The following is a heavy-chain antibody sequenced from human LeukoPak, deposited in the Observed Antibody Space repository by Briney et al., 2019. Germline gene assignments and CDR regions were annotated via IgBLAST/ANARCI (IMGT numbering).Heavy chain of an antibody. CDR2: INWNGGST. V-gene: IGHV3-20*04. D-gene: IGHD3-16*02. CDR3: ARADYDYVWGSYRQYYFDY. CDR1: GFTFDDYG. Sequence: SGGSLRLSCAASGFTFDDYGMSWVRQAPGKGLEWVSGINWNGGSTGYADSVKGRFTISRDNAKNSLYLQMNSLRAEDTAVYYCARADYDYVWGSYRQYYFDYWGQGTLVTVSS. J-gene: IGHJ4*02.